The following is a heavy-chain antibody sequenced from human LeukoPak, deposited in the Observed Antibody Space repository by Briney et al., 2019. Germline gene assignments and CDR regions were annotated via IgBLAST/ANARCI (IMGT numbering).Heavy chain of an antibody. Sequence: SQTLSLTCVISGDSVSSNTAAWNWIRKSPSRDLEWLGRTCYRSKWYNDYAVSVKGRITINPDTSTNLFSLQLNSVTPEDTAVYYCVRDRCSGGSCYQHFQHWGQGTLVTVSS. D-gene: IGHD2-15*01. CDR1: GDSVSSNTAA. J-gene: IGHJ1*01. CDR3: VRDRCSGGSCYQHFQH. CDR2: TCYRSKWYN. V-gene: IGHV6-1*01.